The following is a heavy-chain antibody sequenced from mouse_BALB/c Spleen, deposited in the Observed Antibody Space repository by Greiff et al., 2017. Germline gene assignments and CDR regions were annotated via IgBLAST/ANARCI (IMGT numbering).Heavy chain of an antibody. V-gene: IGHV5-17*02. J-gene: IGHJ1*01. CDR2: ISSGSSTI. CDR3: AIYYGSSYDWYFDV. Sequence: EVMLVESGGGLVQPGGSRKLSCAASGFTFSSFGMHWVRQAPEKGLEWVAYISSGSSTIYYADTVKGRFTISRDNPKNTLFLQMTSLRSEDTAMYYCAIYYGSSYDWYFDVWGAGTTVTVSS. CDR1: GFTFSSFG. D-gene: IGHD1-1*01.